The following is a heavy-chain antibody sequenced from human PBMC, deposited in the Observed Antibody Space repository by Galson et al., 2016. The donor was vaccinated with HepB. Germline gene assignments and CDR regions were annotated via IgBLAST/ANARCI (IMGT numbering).Heavy chain of an antibody. D-gene: IGHD2-21*01. V-gene: IGHV3-7*01. J-gene: IGHJ4*02. Sequence: SLRLSCAASGFTFRTYWMSWVRQAPGKGLEWVANMNPDGSQENYVDSVKGRVTISRDNAKNSLYLQMNTLRAEDTALYSCVPEPQEAGSYSGYWGQGTLVTGSS. CDR1: GFTFRTYW. CDR2: MNPDGSQE. CDR3: VPEPQEAGSYSGY.